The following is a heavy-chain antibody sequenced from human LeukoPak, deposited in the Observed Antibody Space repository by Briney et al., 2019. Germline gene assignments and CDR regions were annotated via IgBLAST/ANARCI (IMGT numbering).Heavy chain of an antibody. V-gene: IGHV4-61*01. CDR2: IYYSGST. CDR1: GGSVSSGSYY. J-gene: IGHJ4*02. CDR3: ARALRSVDTAMAFDY. Sequence: SETLSLTCTVSGGSVSSGSYYWSWIRQPPGKGLEWIGYIYYSGSTNYNPSLKSRVTISVDTSKNQFSLKLSSVTAADTAVYYCARALRSVDTAMAFDYWGQGTLVTVSS. D-gene: IGHD5-18*01.